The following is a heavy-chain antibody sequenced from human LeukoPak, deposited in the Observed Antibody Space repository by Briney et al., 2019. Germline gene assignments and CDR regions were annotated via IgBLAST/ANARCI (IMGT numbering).Heavy chain of an antibody. J-gene: IGHJ6*02. CDR1: GFTFSSYG. CDR3: AKSKTYDLLGHDGMDV. V-gene: IGHV3-30*18. Sequence: QPGRSLRLSCAASGFTFSSYGMHWVRQAPGKGLEWVAVISYDGSNKYYADSVKGRFTIPRDNSKNTLYLQMNSLRAEDTAVYYCAKSKTYDLLGHDGMDVWGQGTTVTVSS. D-gene: IGHD5-12*01. CDR2: ISYDGSNK.